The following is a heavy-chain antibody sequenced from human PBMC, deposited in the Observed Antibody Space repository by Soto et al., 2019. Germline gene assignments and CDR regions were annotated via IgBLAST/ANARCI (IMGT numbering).Heavy chain of an antibody. Sequence: GGSLRLSCAASGFTFSSYSMNWVRQAPGKGLEWVSSISSSSSYIYYADSVKGRFTISRDNAKNSLYLQMNSLRAEDTAVYYCAIPPGVRSSTNNDYWGQGTLVTVSS. V-gene: IGHV3-21*01. CDR2: ISSSSSYI. CDR3: AIPPGVRSSTNNDY. D-gene: IGHD1-26*01. J-gene: IGHJ4*02. CDR1: GFTFSSYS.